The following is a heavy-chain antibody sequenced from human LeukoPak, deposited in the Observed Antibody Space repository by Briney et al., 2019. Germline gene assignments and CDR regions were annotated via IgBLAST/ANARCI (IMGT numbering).Heavy chain of an antibody. V-gene: IGHV4-59*01. J-gene: IGHJ4*02. CDR1: GASMSSDH. D-gene: IGHD3-16*01. Sequence: SETLSLTCAVSGASMSSDHWNWIRQLPGKGLEWIGNVDYNGATKYNPSLQSRITISLDTSNNQFSLTLTSVTAADTALYFCTRGYYEAFDYWAQGRLVTVSS. CDR3: TRGYYEAFDY. CDR2: VDYNGAT.